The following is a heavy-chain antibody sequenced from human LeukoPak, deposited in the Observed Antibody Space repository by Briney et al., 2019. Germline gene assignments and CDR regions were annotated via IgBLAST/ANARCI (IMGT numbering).Heavy chain of an antibody. CDR1: GGSFSGYY. J-gene: IGHJ4*02. V-gene: IGHV4-34*01. Sequence: SETLSLTCAVYGGSFSGYYWSWIRQPPGKGLEWIGEINHSGSTNYNPSLKSRVTMSVDASKNQFSLKLSSVTAADTAVYYCARASPITLAGLDYWGQGTLVTVSS. CDR3: ARASPITLAGLDY. D-gene: IGHD6-19*01. CDR2: INHSGST.